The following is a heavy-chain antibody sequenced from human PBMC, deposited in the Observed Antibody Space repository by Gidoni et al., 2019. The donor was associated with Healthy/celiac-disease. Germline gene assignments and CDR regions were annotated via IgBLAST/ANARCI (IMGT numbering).Heavy chain of an antibody. CDR3: AKAGLGELLDY. Sequence: QVQLVESGGGVVQPGRSLRLSCAASGFTFSSYGMHWVRQAPGKGLEWVAVISYDGSNKYYADSVKGRFTISRDNSKNTLYLQMNSLRAEDTAVYYCAKAGLGELLDYWGQGTLVTVSS. CDR2: ISYDGSNK. D-gene: IGHD3-16*01. J-gene: IGHJ4*02. CDR1: GFTFSSYG. V-gene: IGHV3-30*18.